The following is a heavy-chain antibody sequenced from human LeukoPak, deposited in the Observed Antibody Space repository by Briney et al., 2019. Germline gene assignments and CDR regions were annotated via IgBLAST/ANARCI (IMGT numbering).Heavy chain of an antibody. J-gene: IGHJ4*02. Sequence: SETLSLTCTVSGGSISSSSYYWGWIRQPPGKGLEWIGSIYYSGSTYYNPSLKSRVTISVDTSKNQFSLKLSSVTAADTAVYYCARRSNWNEDRLDYWGQGTLVTVSS. D-gene: IGHD1-1*01. V-gene: IGHV4-39*01. CDR2: IYYSGST. CDR1: GGSISSSSYY. CDR3: ARRSNWNEDRLDY.